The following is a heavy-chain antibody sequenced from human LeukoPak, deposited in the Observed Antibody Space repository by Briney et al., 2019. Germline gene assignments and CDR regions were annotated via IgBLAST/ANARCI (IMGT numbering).Heavy chain of an antibody. J-gene: IGHJ3*02. V-gene: IGHV1-18*01. CDR3: ARGKDDIVTGLDAFDI. D-gene: IGHD3-9*01. CDR1: GYTFTSYG. CDR2: ISAYNGNT. Sequence: ASVKVSCKSSGYTFTSYGISWVRQAPGQGLEWMGRISAYNGNTNYAQKLQGRVTMTTDTSTSTAYMELRSLRSDDTAVYYCARGKDDIVTGLDAFDIWGQGTMVTVSS.